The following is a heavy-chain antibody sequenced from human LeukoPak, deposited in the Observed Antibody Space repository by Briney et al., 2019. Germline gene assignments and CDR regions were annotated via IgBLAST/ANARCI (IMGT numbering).Heavy chain of an antibody. CDR3: ARHKRYSGSPWDY. Sequence: KPSETLSLTCTVSGGSISSSSYYWGWIRQPPGKGLEWIGSIYYSGSTYYNPSLKSRVTISVDTSKNQFSLKLSSVTAADTAVYYCARHKRYSGSPWDYWGQGTLVTVSS. J-gene: IGHJ4*02. CDR1: GGSISSSSYY. V-gene: IGHV4-39*01. CDR2: IYYSGST. D-gene: IGHD1-26*01.